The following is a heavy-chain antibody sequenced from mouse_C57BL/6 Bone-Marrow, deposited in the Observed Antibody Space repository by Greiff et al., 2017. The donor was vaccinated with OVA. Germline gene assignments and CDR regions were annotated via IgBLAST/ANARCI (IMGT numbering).Heavy chain of an antibody. J-gene: IGHJ3*01. CDR2: ISDGGSYT. Sequence: DVQLQESGGGLVKPGGSLKLSCAASGFTFSSYAMSWVRQTPEKRLEWVATISDGGSYTYYPDNVKGRFTISRDNAKNNLYLQMSHLKSEDTAMYYCAREEDGSPCAYWGQGTLVTVSA. D-gene: IGHD2-3*01. CDR1: GFTFSSYA. V-gene: IGHV5-4*01. CDR3: AREEDGSPCAY.